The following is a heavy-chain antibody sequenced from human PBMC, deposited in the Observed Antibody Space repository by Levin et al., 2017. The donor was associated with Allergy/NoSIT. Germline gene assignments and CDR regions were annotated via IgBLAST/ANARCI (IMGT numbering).Heavy chain of an antibody. D-gene: IGHD3-10*01. V-gene: IGHV4-34*01. CDR2: INHSGST. CDR3: ARGTTYYYGSGSYSLWFDP. J-gene: IGHJ5*02. CDR1: GGSFSGYY. Sequence: SETLSLTCAVYGGSFSGYYWSWIRQPPGKGLEWIGEINHSGSTNYNPSLKSRVTISVDTSKNQFSLKLSSVTAADTAVYYCARGTTYYYGSGSYSLWFDPWGQGTLVTVSS.